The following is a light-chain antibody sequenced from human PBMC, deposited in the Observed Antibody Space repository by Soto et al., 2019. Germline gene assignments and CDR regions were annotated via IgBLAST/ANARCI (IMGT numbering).Light chain of an antibody. CDR3: QQYNSYAWT. CDR1: HSISVW. Sequence: DIQITQSPSTLASSVVYRVTITFLASHSISVWLAWYQQKPGKAPKLLIYDASSLESGVPSRFSGSGSGTEFTLTISSLQPDDFATYYCQQYNSYAWTFGQGTKVDI. J-gene: IGKJ1*01. CDR2: DAS. V-gene: IGKV1-5*01.